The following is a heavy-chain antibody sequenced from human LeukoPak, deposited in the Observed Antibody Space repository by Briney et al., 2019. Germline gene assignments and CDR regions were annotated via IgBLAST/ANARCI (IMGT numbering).Heavy chain of an antibody. CDR2: ISSSSSYI. Sequence: GGSLRLSCAASGFTFSSYSMNWVRQAPGKGLEWVSSISSSSSYIYYADSVKGRFTISRDNAKNSLYLQMNSLRAEDTAVYYCARDRCSGGSCYSGFGYWGQGTLVTASS. CDR3: ARDRCSGGSCYSGFGY. CDR1: GFTFSSYS. J-gene: IGHJ4*02. V-gene: IGHV3-21*01. D-gene: IGHD2-15*01.